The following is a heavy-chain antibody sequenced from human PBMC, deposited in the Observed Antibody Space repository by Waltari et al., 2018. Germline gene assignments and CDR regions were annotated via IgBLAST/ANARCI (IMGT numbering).Heavy chain of an antibody. J-gene: IGHJ4*02. CDR3: ARLFGFGNNADY. D-gene: IGHD3-3*01. CDR1: GYSSTRYW. V-gene: IGHV5-51*01. Sequence: EVQLVQSGAEMKKPGQSLKISCTWSGYSSTRYWIAWVRQMSGKGLEWMAVIYPSDSDTRYSPSFQGQVTISVDKSTSTAYLQWNSLRASDTAVYFCARLFGFGNNADYWGQGTLVTVSS. CDR2: IYPSDSDT.